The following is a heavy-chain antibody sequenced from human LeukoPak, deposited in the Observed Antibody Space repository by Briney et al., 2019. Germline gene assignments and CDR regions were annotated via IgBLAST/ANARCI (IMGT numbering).Heavy chain of an antibody. CDR3: ARKDGDYGYYYYYGMDV. D-gene: IGHD4-17*01. CDR1: GFTFSSYE. J-gene: IGHJ6*04. Sequence: PGGSLRLSCAASGFTFSSYEMNWVRQAPGKGLEWVSYISSSGSSIYYVDSVKGRFTISRDNAKNSLFLQMNSLRAEDTAVYYCARKDGDYGYYYYYGMDVWGKGTTVTVSS. CDR2: ISSSGSSI. V-gene: IGHV3-48*03.